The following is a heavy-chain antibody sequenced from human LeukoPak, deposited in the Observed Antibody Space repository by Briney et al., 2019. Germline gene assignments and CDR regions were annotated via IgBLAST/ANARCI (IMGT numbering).Heavy chain of an antibody. J-gene: IGHJ4*02. Sequence: ASVKVSCKASGYTFTSYGISWVRQAPGQGLEWMGWISAYNGNTNYAQKLQGRVTMTTDTSTSTAYMELRSLRSDDTAVYYCARVPGSDCYYTTDYWGQGTLVTVSS. CDR2: ISAYNGNT. V-gene: IGHV1-18*01. D-gene: IGHD2-21*02. CDR1: GYTFTSYG. CDR3: ARVPGSDCYYTTDY.